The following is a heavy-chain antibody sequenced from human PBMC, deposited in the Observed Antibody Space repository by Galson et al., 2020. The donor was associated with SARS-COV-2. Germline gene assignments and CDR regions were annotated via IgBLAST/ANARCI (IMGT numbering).Heavy chain of an antibody. CDR3: ARYSGSSGFDY. Sequence: GGSLRLSCAASGFTFSNYAMNWVRQAPGKGLEWVAVVLYDGKINYYADSVKGRFTISRDSSKNTVYLQMNSLRGDDTAVYYCARYSGSSGFDYWGQGTLVTVSS. CDR1: GFTFSNYA. V-gene: IGHV3-30*04. J-gene: IGHJ4*02. D-gene: IGHD1-26*01. CDR2: VLYDGKIN.